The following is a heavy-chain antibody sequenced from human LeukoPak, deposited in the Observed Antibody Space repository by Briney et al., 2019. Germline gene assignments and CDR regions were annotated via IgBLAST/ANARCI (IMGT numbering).Heavy chain of an antibody. CDR2: IIPILGIA. J-gene: IGHJ3*02. D-gene: IGHD2-2*01. CDR1: GGTFSSYA. CDR3: AREEAYCSSTSCYEEGFDAFDI. Sequence: SVKVSCKASGGTFSSYAISWVRQAPGQGLEWMGRIIPILGIANYAQKFQGRVTITADKSTSTAYMELSSLRSEDTAVYYCAREEAYCSSTSCYEEGFDAFDIWGQGTMVTVSS. V-gene: IGHV1-69*04.